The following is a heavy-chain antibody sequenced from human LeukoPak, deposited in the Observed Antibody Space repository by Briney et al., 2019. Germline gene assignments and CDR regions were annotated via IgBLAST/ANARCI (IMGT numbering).Heavy chain of an antibody. V-gene: IGHV3-23*01. J-gene: IGHJ5*02. CDR3: VREAGYCASVCLKSNWFDP. CDR1: GFPFSNHA. CDR2: ISNGNT. D-gene: IGHD2-21*02. Sequence: GRSLRLSCAASGFPFSNHAMSWVRQPPGKGLEWVAAISNGNTYYADAVRGRFTISRDDSRNMVYLQMTSLRDEDTALYYCVREAGYCASVCLKSNWFDPWGQGALVAVSS.